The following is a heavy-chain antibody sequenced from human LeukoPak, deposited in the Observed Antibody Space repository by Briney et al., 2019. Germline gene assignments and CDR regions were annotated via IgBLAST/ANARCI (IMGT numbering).Heavy chain of an antibody. V-gene: IGHV1-46*01. CDR1: GYTFTSYY. J-gene: IGHJ3*02. CDR2: INPSGGST. CDR3: ARAEISGSYYEDDAFDI. Sequence: ASVKVSCKASGYTFTSYYMHWVRQAPGQGLEWMGIINPSGGSTSYAQKFQGRVTKTRDTSTSTVYMELSSLRSEDTAVYYCARAEISGSYYEDDAFDIWGQGTMVTVSS. D-gene: IGHD1-26*01.